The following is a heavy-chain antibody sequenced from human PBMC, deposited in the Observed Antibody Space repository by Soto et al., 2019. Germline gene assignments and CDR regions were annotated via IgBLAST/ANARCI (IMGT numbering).Heavy chain of an antibody. CDR3: ARSPVPSGTTLFYFDY. V-gene: IGHV1-46*01. D-gene: IGHD1-1*01. CDR2: IDPSAGST. CDR1: GYTFTRYF. Sequence: QVPLVQSGAEVKKPGASVKLSCKASGYTFTRYFVHWVRQAPGHGLESMGVIDPSAGSTTYRHKFQGRVSMTRDTSTNTLYMELTSLRSEDTAVYYCARSPVPSGTTLFYFDYWGQGTRVTVSS. J-gene: IGHJ4*02.